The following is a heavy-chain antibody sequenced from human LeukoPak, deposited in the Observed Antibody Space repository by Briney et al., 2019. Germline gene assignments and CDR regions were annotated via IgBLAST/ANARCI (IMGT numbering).Heavy chain of an antibody. V-gene: IGHV4-34*01. CDR1: GGSFSGYY. CDR3: ARSIAVAGPRYFDL. J-gene: IGHJ2*01. CDR2: INHSGST. Sequence: SETLSLTCAVYGGSFSGYYLSWIRQPPGKGLEWIGEINHSGSTKYNPSLKSRVTTSVDTSKNQFSMKLSSVTAADTAVYYCARSIAVAGPRYFDLWGRVTLVTVSS. D-gene: IGHD6-19*01.